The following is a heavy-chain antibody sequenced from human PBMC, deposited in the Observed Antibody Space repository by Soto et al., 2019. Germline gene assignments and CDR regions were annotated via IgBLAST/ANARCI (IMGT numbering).Heavy chain of an antibody. CDR1: GYTFTSYG. CDR3: ARDLSSSWPYDY. Sequence: QVQLVQSGAEVKKPGASVKVSCKASGYTFTSYGISWVRQAPGQGLEWMGWISAYNGNTNYAQKRQGGVTMNTDTATSTAYMELRSLRSDVTAVYYCARDLSSSWPYDYWGQGNLVTVSS. V-gene: IGHV1-18*01. CDR2: ISAYNGNT. D-gene: IGHD6-13*01. J-gene: IGHJ4*02.